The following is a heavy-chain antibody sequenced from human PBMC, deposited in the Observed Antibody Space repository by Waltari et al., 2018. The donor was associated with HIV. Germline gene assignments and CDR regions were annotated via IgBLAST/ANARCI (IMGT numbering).Heavy chain of an antibody. D-gene: IGHD1-26*01. V-gene: IGHV1-24*01. Sequence: QVQLIQSGAAVKKPVASVKVSCKLFVYTLTELSMHWVRQAPGKGLEWMGGFDPEDDETIYAQKFQGRVTMTEDTSTDSAYMELSSLTSEDTAVYYCATGGGTTSIQLYDLDVWGQGTTVTVSS. J-gene: IGHJ6*02. CDR1: VYTLTELS. CDR2: FDPEDDET. CDR3: ATGGGTTSIQLYDLDV.